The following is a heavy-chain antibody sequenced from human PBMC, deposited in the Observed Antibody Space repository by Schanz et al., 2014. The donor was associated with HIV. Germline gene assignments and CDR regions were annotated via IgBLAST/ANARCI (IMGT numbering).Heavy chain of an antibody. CDR1: GFTFDDYA. CDR2: IDWDGNTR. CDR3: ALSRPSGYGGSWYFDL. D-gene: IGHD2-15*01. V-gene: IGHV3-9*01. Sequence: EVHLEESGGGLVQPGRSLRLSCEASGFTFDDYAMHWVRLAPGKGLEWVTSIDWDGNTRDYADSVKGRFTISRDNSKNTLYLLMNSLRAEDTAVYYCALSRPSGYGGSWYFDLWGRGTLVAVSS. J-gene: IGHJ2*01.